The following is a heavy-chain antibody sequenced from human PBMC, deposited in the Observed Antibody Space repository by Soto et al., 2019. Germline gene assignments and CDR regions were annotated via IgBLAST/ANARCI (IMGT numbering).Heavy chain of an antibody. CDR1: GGSISSSSYY. D-gene: IGHD3-10*01. CDR2: MYYSGST. J-gene: IGHJ5*02. CDR3: ARARYYGSGSYYMGWFDP. Sequence: PSETLSLTCTVSGGSISSSSYYWGWIRQPPGKGLEWIGSMYYSGSTYYNPSLKSRVTISVDTSKNQFSLKLSSVTAADTAVYYCARARYYGSGSYYMGWFDPWGQGTLVTVSS. V-gene: IGHV4-39*07.